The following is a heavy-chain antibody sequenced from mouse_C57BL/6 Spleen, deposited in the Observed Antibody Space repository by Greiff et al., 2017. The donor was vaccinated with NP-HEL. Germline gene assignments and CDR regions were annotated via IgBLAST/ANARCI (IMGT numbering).Heavy chain of an antibody. Sequence: VQLQQSGPGLVQPSQSLSITCTVSGFSLTSYCVHWVRQSPGQGLAWLGVICRGGSADTTAAFLSRLSITKDNAKSQVFFKMNSRQADDTAIYYCAKIYSNYDAMDYWGKGTSVTVSS. D-gene: IGHD2-5*01. CDR3: AKIYSNYDAMDY. CDR1: GFSLTSYC. V-gene: IGHV2-5*01. J-gene: IGHJ4*01. CDR2: ICRGGSA.